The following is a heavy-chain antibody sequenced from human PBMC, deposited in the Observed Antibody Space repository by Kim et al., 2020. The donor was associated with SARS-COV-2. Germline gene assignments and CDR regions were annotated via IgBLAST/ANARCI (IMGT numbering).Heavy chain of an antibody. CDR2: ISYDGSNK. J-gene: IGHJ6*02. V-gene: IGHV3-30*18. CDR1: GFTFSSYG. Sequence: GGSLRLSCAASGFTFSSYGMHWVRQAPGKGLEWVAVISYDGSNKYYADSVKGRFTISRDNSKNTLYLQMNSLRAEDTAEYYCAKEPPPGYSSGWSYYYCGMYIWGQGATLTVSS. D-gene: IGHD6-19*01. CDR3: AKEPPPGYSSGWSYYYCGMYI.